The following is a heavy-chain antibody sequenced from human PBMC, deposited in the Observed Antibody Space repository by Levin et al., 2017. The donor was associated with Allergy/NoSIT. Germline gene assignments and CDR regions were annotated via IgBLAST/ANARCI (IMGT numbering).Heavy chain of an antibody. CDR2: INSDGTNT. CDR3: ARIAGLAVVVGRSFDI. D-gene: IGHD2-15*01. J-gene: IGHJ3*02. CDR1: GFTFSTYW. Sequence: GESLKISCAASGFTFSTYWMHWVRQAPGKGLVWVSRINSDGTNTIYADSVKGRFTISRDNAKNTLYLQMNSLRAEDTAVYYCARIAGLAVVVGRSFDIWGQGTMVTVSS. V-gene: IGHV3-74*01.